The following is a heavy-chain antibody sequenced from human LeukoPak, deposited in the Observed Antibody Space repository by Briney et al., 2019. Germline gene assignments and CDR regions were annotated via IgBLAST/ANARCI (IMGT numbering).Heavy chain of an antibody. CDR3: ARQPSNTAMVPLFDP. Sequence: ASVKVSCKASGGTFSSYAISWVRQAPGQGLEWMGIINPSGGSTSYAQKFQGRVTMTRDTSTSTVYMELSSLRSEDTAVYYCARQPSNTAMVPLFDPWGQGTLVTVSS. CDR1: GGTFSSYA. D-gene: IGHD5-18*01. CDR2: INPSGGST. V-gene: IGHV1-46*01. J-gene: IGHJ5*02.